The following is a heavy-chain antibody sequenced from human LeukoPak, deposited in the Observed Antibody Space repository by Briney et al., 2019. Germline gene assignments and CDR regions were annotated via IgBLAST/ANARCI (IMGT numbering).Heavy chain of an antibody. CDR1: GYTFTGYF. Sequence: ASVRVSCKASGYTFTGYFIHWVRQAPGQGLEWMGWINPNSGDTSYAQKFQGRVSRTRDTSTRTAYLEVSSLRSDDTAVYYCARVWDLRERPFDYWGQGTLVTVSS. D-gene: IGHD3-16*01. J-gene: IGHJ4*02. CDR3: ARVWDLRERPFDY. CDR2: INPNSGDT. V-gene: IGHV1-2*02.